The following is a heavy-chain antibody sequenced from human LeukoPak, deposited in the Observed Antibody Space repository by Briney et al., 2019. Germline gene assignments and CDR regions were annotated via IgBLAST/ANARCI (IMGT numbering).Heavy chain of an antibody. V-gene: IGHV3-53*04. J-gene: IGHJ4*02. CDR3: ASNGYSSGWYYFDY. CDR1: GXTVSSNY. CDR2: IYSGGST. D-gene: IGHD6-19*01. Sequence: GGSLRLSCAASGXTVSSNYMSWVRQAPGKGLEWVSVIYSGGSTYYADSVKGRFTISRHNSKNTLYLQMNSLRAEDTAVYYCASNGYSSGWYYFDYWGQGTLVTVSS.